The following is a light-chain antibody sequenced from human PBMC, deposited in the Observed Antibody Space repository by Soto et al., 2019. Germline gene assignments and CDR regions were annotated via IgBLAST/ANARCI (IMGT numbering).Light chain of an antibody. CDR3: QQHYSTPFT. V-gene: IGKV4-1*01. CDR2: WAS. CDR1: QNVLYSSNNNNY. Sequence: DIVMTQSPDSLAVSLGERATINCKSSQNVLYSSNNNNYLAWYQQKPGQPPKLLIYWASTRESGVPDRFSGSGSGTDFTLTISSLQAEDVAVYYCQQHYSTPFTFGPGTKVDIK. J-gene: IGKJ3*01.